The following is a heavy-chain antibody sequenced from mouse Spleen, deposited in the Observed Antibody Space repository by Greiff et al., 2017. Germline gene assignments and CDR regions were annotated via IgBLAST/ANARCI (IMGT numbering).Heavy chain of an antibody. D-gene: IGHD1-1*01. V-gene: IGHV5-4*01. CDR2: ISDGGSYT. Sequence: EVQLVESGGGLVKPGGSLKLSCAASGFTFSSYAMSWVRQTPEKRLEWVATISDGGSYTYYPDNVKGRFTISRDNAKNNLYLQMSHLKSEDTAMYYCARDHYGSSYLDYWGQGTTLTVSS. CDR1: GFTFSSYA. CDR3: ARDHYGSSYLDY. J-gene: IGHJ2*01.